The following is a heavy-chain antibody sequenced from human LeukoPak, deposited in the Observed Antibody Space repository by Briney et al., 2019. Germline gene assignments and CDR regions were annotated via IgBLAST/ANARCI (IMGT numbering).Heavy chain of an antibody. CDR1: GGSISSSSYY. CDR2: IYYSGST. V-gene: IGHV4-39*07. Sequence: SETLSLTCTVSGGSISSSSYYWGWIRQPPGKGLEWIGSIYYSGSTYYNPSLKSRVTISVDTSKNQFSLTLSSVTAADTAIYYCARDSPKRYGGSYFDYWGQGTLVTVSS. D-gene: IGHD1-26*01. J-gene: IGHJ4*02. CDR3: ARDSPKRYGGSYFDY.